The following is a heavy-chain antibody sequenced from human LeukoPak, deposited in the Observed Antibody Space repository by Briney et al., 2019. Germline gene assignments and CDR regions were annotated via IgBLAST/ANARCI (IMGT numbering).Heavy chain of an antibody. J-gene: IGHJ5*02. CDR2: INQDGSEK. CDR1: GFTFSGHW. V-gene: IGHV3-7*01. Sequence: GGSLRLSCVASGFTFSGHWMSWVRQAPGKGLEWVANINQDGSEKQYVDSVKGRFTISRDNSKNTLYLQLNGLRPEDTAVYYCADAYGPWGQGTLVTVSS. D-gene: IGHD4-17*01. CDR3: ADAYGP.